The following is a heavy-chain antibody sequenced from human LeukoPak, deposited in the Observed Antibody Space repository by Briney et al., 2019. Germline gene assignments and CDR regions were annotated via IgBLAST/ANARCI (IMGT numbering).Heavy chain of an antibody. J-gene: IGHJ4*02. D-gene: IGHD2-15*01. CDR1: GYTFIGYH. CDR3: ARGYCSGGDCYEFDY. V-gene: IGHV1-2*02. Sequence: ASVKVSCKASGYTFIGYHLHWVRQAPGQGLEWMGWLNPKSGGTNYAQNFHGRVTMTRDTSISTAYIELSRLRSDDTVIYYCARGYCSGGDCYEFDYWGQGTLVTVSS. CDR2: LNPKSGGT.